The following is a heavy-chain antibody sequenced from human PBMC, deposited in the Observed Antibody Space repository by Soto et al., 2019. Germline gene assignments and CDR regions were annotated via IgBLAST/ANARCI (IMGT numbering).Heavy chain of an antibody. CDR2: ISYDGSNK. V-gene: IGHV3-30-3*01. J-gene: IGHJ4*02. CDR3: ARDGTDYGDPRTNFDY. Sequence: GGSLRLSCAASGFTFSSYAMHWVRQAPGKGLEWVAVISYDGSNKYYADSVKGRFTISRDNSKNTLYLQMNSLRAEDTAVYYCARDGTDYGDPRTNFDYWGQGTLVTVSS. CDR1: GFTFSSYA. D-gene: IGHD4-17*01.